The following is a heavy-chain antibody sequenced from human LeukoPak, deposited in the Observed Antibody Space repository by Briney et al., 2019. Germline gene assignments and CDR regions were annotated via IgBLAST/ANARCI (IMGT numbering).Heavy chain of an antibody. Sequence: GGSLRLSCAASGLTFSSHAMHWVRQAPGKGLEYVSAIVSNGGNTYYADSVRGRFTISRDNSKDTVYLQMGSLRREATAVYYCARGGYYAASDIWGQGALVTVSS. CDR2: IVSNGGNT. CDR1: GLTFSSHA. D-gene: IGHD3-3*01. CDR3: ARGGYYAASDI. V-gene: IGHV3-64*02. J-gene: IGHJ4*02.